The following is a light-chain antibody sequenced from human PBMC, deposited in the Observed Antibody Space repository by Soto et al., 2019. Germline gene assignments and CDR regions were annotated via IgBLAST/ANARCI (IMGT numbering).Light chain of an antibody. V-gene: IGLV2-8*01. CDR3: SSYAGSQEV. J-gene: IGLJ2*01. Sequence: QSALTQPPSASGSPGQSVTISCTGTISDIGAYNYVSWYQQHPGRAPKLIIYEVSKRPSGVPYRFSASKSGKMASLTVSGLQAEDEADYYCSSYAGSQEVFGGGTKLTVL. CDR2: EVS. CDR1: ISDIGAYNY.